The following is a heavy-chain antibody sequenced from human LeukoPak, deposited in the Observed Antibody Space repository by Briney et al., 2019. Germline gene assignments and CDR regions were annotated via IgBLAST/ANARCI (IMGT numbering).Heavy chain of an antibody. V-gene: IGHV1-18*01. J-gene: IGHJ5*02. CDR1: GYTFTSYG. D-gene: IGHD2-2*01. CDR3: ARDGCSSTSCYEGGFDP. CDR2: IIAYNGNT. Sequence: GASVKVSCKASGYTFTSYGIIWVRQAPGQGLEWMGWIIAYNGNTNYAQKLQGRVTMTTDTSTSTAYMELRSLRSDDTAVYCCARDGCSSTSCYEGGFDPWGQGTLVTVSS.